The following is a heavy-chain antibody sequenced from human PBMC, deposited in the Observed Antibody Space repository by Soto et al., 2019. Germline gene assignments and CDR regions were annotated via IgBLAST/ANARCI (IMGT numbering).Heavy chain of an antibody. J-gene: IGHJ6*02. V-gene: IGHV3-33*01. CDR3: ARDDEYSGNGMDV. Sequence: QVQLVESGGGVVQPGRSLRLSCAASGFTFSNYGMHWVRPAPGKGLEWVAVILNDGSNRYHADSVKDRFTISRDNSKNTLYLQMNSLRAEDTAVYYCARDDEYSGNGMDVWGQGTTVTVS. D-gene: IGHD3-10*01. CDR2: ILNDGSNR. CDR1: GFTFSNYG.